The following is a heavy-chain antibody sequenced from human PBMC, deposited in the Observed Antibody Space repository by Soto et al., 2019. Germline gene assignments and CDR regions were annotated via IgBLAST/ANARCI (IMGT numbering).Heavy chain of an antibody. CDR2: ISSSGSTI. J-gene: IGHJ4*02. V-gene: IGHV3-48*03. Sequence: EVQLVESGGGLVQPGGSLRLSCAASGFTFSSYEMNWVRQAPGKGLEWVSYISSSGSTIYYADSVKGRFTISRDNAKNSLYLQMNRLRAEDTAVYYCASSVTGTFDYWGQRTLVTVSS. CDR3: ASSVTGTFDY. D-gene: IGHD1-20*01. CDR1: GFTFSSYE.